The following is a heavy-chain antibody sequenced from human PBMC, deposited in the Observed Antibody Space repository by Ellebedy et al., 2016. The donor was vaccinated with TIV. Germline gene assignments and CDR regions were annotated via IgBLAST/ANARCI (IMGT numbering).Heavy chain of an antibody. V-gene: IGHV1-69*04. J-gene: IGHJ6*02. CDR3: ARTIRRAKNWNYGYYYGMDV. Sequence: AASVKVSCKASGGTFSKYAISWVRQAPGQGLEWMGRIIPSVGITNHAQNFQGRVTITADKSTTTAYMELSSLRSEDTAVYYCARTIRRAKNWNYGYYYGMDVWGQGTTVTVSS. D-gene: IGHD1-7*01. CDR1: GGTFSKYA. CDR2: IIPSVGIT.